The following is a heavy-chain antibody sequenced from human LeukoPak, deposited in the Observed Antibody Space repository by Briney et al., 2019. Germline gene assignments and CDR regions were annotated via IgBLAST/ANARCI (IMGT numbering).Heavy chain of an antibody. J-gene: IGHJ5*02. CDR1: GFTLSNKY. CDR3: ARGYCSSNTCQIDR. CDR2: IYSGGST. D-gene: IGHD2-2*01. V-gene: IGHV3-53*01. Sequence: PGGSLRLSPASSGFTLSNKYMNCMPQAPGKGLEWVSVIYSGGSTRYADSVKGRFTISRDNSKNTLYLQMNSLRAEDTAVYYCARGYCSSNTCQIDRWGQGTLVTVSS.